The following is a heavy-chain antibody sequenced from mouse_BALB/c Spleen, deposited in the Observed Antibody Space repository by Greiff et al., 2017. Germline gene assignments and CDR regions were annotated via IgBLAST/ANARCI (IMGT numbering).Heavy chain of an antibody. Sequence: EVHLVESGGGLVKPGGSLKLSCAASGFTFSSYAMSWVRQTPEKRLEWVASISSGGSTYYPDSVKGRFTISRDNARNILYLQMSSLRSEDTAMYYCAREGLRSHYFDYWGQGTTLTVSS. D-gene: IGHD1-1*01. CDR3: AREGLRSHYFDY. V-gene: IGHV5-6-5*01. J-gene: IGHJ2*01. CDR2: ISSGGST. CDR1: GFTFSSYA.